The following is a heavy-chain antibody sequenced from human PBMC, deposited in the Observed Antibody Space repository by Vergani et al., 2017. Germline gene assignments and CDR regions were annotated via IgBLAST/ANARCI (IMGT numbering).Heavy chain of an antibody. J-gene: IGHJ6*02. CDR1: GFTLIDSY. D-gene: IGHD2-15*01. Sequence: EVQLLESGGGLVQRGGSLRLSCEVSGFTLIDSYVNWVRQAPGKGLEWVAIIYPGGTTFTADSVMGRLSISNDNSGNTVYLDLEHVKPEDTAVYYCTKDVMVVHAASYQSDGMDVWGHGTT. CDR2: IYPGGTT. CDR3: TKDVMVVHAASYQSDGMDV. V-gene: IGHV3-66*02.